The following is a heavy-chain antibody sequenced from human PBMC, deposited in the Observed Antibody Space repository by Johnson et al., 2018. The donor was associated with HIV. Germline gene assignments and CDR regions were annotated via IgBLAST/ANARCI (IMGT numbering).Heavy chain of an antibody. Sequence: VQLVESGGGVVRPGGSLRLSCAASGFTFDDYGMSWVRQAPGKGLEWVSGINWHGGSTGYADSVKGRFTISRDNAKKSLYLQMNSLGVEDTALYYCARTKGAYDAFDIWGQGTMVTVSS. CDR1: GFTFDDYG. D-gene: IGHD2-8*01. CDR3: ARTKGAYDAFDI. J-gene: IGHJ3*02. CDR2: INWHGGST. V-gene: IGHV3-20*04.